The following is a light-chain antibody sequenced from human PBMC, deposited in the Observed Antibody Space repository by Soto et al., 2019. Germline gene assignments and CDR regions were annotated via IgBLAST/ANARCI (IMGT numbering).Light chain of an antibody. CDR3: QQYNNWPLT. V-gene: IGKV3-15*01. CDR2: GAS. CDR1: QSVSSN. J-gene: IGKJ4*01. Sequence: EIVMTQSPATLSVSPGERATLSCRASQSVSSNLAWYPQKPGQAPRLLIYGASTRATGIPARFSGSGSGTEFTLTISSLQSEDFAVYYCQQYNNWPLTFGGGTKV.